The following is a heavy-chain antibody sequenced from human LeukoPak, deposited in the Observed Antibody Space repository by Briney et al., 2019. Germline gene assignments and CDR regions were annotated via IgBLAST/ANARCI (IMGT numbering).Heavy chain of an antibody. CDR3: ARGTRPSNFDY. V-gene: IGHV4-59*08. J-gene: IGHJ4*02. Sequence: SQTLSLTCTVSGGSISSYYWSWIRQPPGKGLEWIGYIYYSGSTNYNPSLKSRVTISVDTSKNQFSLKLSSVTAADTAVYYCARGTRPSNFDYWGQGTLVTVSS. CDR1: GGSISSYY. CDR2: IYYSGST.